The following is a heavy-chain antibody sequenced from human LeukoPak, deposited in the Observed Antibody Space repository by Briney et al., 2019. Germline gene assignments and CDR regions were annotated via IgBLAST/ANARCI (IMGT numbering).Heavy chain of an antibody. CDR1: GGSISSYY. V-gene: IGHV4-59*01. CDR3: ARATRAAANAFDI. D-gene: IGHD6-13*01. CDR2: IYYSGST. Sequence: PSETLSLTCTVSGGSISSYYWSWIRQPPGKGLEWIGYIYYSGSTNYNPSLKSRVTISVDTSKNQFSLKLSSVTAADTAVYYCARATRAAANAFDIWGQGTMVTASS. J-gene: IGHJ3*02.